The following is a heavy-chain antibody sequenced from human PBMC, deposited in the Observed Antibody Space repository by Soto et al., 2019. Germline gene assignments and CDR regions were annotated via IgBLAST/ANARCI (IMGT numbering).Heavy chain of an antibody. CDR1: GDSVSSNSAA. CDR2: TYYRSKWYN. V-gene: IGHV6-1*01. D-gene: IGHD2-15*01. Sequence: PSQTLSLTCAISGDSVSSNSAAWNWIRQSTSRGLEWLGRTYYRSKWYNDYAVSVKSRITINPDTSKNQFSLQLNSVTPEDTAVYYCARSELYCSGGSCLYDAFDIWGQGTMVTVSS. J-gene: IGHJ3*02. CDR3: ARSELYCSGGSCLYDAFDI.